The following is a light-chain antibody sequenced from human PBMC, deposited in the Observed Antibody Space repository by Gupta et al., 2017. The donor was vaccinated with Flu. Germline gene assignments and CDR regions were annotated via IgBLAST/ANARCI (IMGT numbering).Light chain of an antibody. CDR2: RVN. V-gene: IGLV1-47*01. CDR3: AAWDDSLSGTV. Sequence: QSVLTQPPSASGTPGQWVTISCSGNRSNIGSNFVDWYPQLPGTAPKLLIYRVNQRPSGFPDRFSGSKSGTSASLVIDGLRSEDEADYHCAAWDDSLSGTVFGGGTKVTVL. CDR1: RSNIGSNF. J-gene: IGLJ3*02.